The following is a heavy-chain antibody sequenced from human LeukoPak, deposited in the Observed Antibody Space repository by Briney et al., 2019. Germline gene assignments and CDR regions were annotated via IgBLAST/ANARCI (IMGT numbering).Heavy chain of an antibody. CDR1: GGSISTYY. Sequence: PSETLSLTCTVSGGSISTYYWSWIRQPPGKGLAWIGYVYYGGSTSCSPSLKSRVTISVDTSKNQFSLKLSSVTAADTAVYYCARGRGCSGGSCYADYWGQGTLVTVSS. D-gene: IGHD2-15*01. CDR2: VYYGGST. J-gene: IGHJ4*02. CDR3: ARGRGCSGGSCYADY. V-gene: IGHV4-59*01.